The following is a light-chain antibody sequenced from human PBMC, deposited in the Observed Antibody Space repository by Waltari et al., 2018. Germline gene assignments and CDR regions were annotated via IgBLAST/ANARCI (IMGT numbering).Light chain of an antibody. CDR1: QSISTY. CDR3: QQRSSWPFMYT. J-gene: IGKJ2*01. Sequence: ELVLTQSPATLSLSPGEKATLSCRASQSISTYLAWYQQKPGQAPRLLIYDASNRPTDIPARFSGSGSGTDFTLTISSLEPEDFAVYYCQQRSSWPFMYTFGQGTKLEIK. V-gene: IGKV3-11*01. CDR2: DAS.